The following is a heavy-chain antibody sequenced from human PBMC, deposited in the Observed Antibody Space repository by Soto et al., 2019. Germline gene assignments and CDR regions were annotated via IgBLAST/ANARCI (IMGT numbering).Heavy chain of an antibody. D-gene: IGHD3-10*01. Sequence: ASVKVSCKAAGYAFTSYGISWVRQAPGQGLEWMGWISAYNGNTNYAQKLQGRVTMTTDTSTSTAYMALRSLRSDATAVYYCAIEQFIYRSARYSSDYCG. CDR1: GYAFTSYG. CDR2: ISAYNGNT. J-gene: IGHJ4*01. CDR3: AIEQFIYRSARYSSDY. V-gene: IGHV1-18*01.